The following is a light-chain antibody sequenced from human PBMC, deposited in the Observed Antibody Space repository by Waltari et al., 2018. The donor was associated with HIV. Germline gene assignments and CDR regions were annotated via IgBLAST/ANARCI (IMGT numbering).Light chain of an antibody. CDR1: QSVLFNSNNKNY. V-gene: IGKV4-1*01. CDR2: WAS. CDR3: QQYYSTPWT. Sequence: DIVMTQSPDSLAVSLGERATINCKSSQSVLFNSNNKNYLAWYQQKPGQPPTLLIYWASTREFGVPDRFSGSWSGTDFTLTISSLQAEDVALYYCQQYYSTPWTFGQGTKVEIK. J-gene: IGKJ1*01.